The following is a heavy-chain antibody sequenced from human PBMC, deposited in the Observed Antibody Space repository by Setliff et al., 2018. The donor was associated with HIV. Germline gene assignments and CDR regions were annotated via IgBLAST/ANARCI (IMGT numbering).Heavy chain of an antibody. CDR3: ARLQLKVTTWYFDL. CDR1: HGAISSYY. J-gene: IGHJ2*01. V-gene: IGHV4-59*08. Sequence: ETLSLTCTVSHGAISSYYWSWIRQPPGKGLEWIGHIYYSRSTNYNPSLKSRVTISVDRPKNQFSLKVSSVTAADTAVYYCARLQLKVTTWYFDLWGRGTLVTVSS. CDR2: IYYSRST. D-gene: IGHD4-17*01.